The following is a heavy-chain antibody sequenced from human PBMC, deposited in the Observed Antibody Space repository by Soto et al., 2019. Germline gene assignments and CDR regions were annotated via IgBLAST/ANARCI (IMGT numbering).Heavy chain of an antibody. V-gene: IGHV4-31*03. CDR3: ARALKRGYSGYDPFDY. CDR1: GGSISSGGYY. D-gene: IGHD5-12*01. J-gene: IGHJ4*02. Sequence: SETLSLTCTVSGGSISSGGYYWSWIRQHPGKGLEWIGYIYYSGSTYYNPSLKSRVTISVDTSKNQFSLKLSSVTAADTAVYYCARALKRGYSGYDPFDYWGQGTLVTVSS. CDR2: IYYSGST.